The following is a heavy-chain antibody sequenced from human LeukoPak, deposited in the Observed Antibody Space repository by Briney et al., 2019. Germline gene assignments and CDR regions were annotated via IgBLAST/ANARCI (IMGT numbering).Heavy chain of an antibody. Sequence: GSLRLSCAASGFTFSSYAMHWVRQAPGKGLEWVAVISYDGSNKYYADSVKGRFTISRDNSKNTLYLQMNSLRAEDTAVYYCARAPQWELLSYFDCWGQGTLVTVSS. CDR3: ARAPQWELLSYFDC. V-gene: IGHV3-30-3*01. J-gene: IGHJ4*02. CDR2: ISYDGSNK. CDR1: GFTFSSYA. D-gene: IGHD1-26*01.